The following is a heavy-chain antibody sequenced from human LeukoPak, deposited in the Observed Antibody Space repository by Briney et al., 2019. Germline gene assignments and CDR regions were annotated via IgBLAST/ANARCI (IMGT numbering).Heavy chain of an antibody. CDR2: ISAYNGNT. V-gene: IGHV1-18*01. CDR1: GYTFTSYG. D-gene: IGHD4-17*01. CDR3: ARFHYGDYENAFDY. J-gene: IGHJ4*02. Sequence: PAASVKVSCTASGYTFTSYGISWVRQAPGQGLEWMGWISAYNGNTNYAQKLQGRVTMTTDTSTSTAYMELRSLRSDDTAVYYCARFHYGDYENAFDYWGQGTLVTVSS.